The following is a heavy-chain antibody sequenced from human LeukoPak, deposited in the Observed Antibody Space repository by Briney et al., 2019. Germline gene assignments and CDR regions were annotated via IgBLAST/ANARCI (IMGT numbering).Heavy chain of an antibody. V-gene: IGHV3-7*01. CDR2: IKQDGREK. J-gene: IGHJ4*02. Sequence: GGSLRLSCAASGFSFSDYWMSWVRQAPGKGLEGVANIKQDGREKYYVDSEKGRFTISRDNAKNSLYLQMNSLRAEDTAIYYCARKMGPYNGGDYWGQGTLVTVSS. CDR3: ARKMGPYNGGDY. D-gene: IGHD4-23*01. CDR1: GFSFSDYW.